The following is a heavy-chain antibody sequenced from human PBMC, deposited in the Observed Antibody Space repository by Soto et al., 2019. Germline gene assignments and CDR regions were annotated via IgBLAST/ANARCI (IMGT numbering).Heavy chain of an antibody. D-gene: IGHD5-12*01. V-gene: IGHV4-30-4*01. CDR3: ARALDGYNPPFDY. J-gene: IGHJ4*02. Sequence: PSETLSLTCTVSGGSISSGDYYWSWIRQPPGKGLEWIGYIYYSGSTYYNPSLKSRVTISVDTSKNQFSLKLSSVTAADTAVYYCARALDGYNPPFDYWGQGTLVTSPQ. CDR2: IYYSGST. CDR1: GGSISSGDYY.